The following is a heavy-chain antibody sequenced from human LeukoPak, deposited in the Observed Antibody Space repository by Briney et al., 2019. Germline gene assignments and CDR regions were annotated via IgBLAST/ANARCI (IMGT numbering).Heavy chain of an antibody. CDR2: ISAYNGNT. CDR3: AREPTYGSGSHDAFDI. CDR1: GYTFTSYG. V-gene: IGHV1-18*01. Sequence: ASVKVSCKASGYTFTSYGISWVRQAPGQGLEWMGWISAYNGNTNYAQKLQGRVTMTTDTSTSTAYMELRSLRSEDTAVYYCAREPTYGSGSHDAFDIWGQGTMVTVSS. J-gene: IGHJ3*02. D-gene: IGHD3-10*01.